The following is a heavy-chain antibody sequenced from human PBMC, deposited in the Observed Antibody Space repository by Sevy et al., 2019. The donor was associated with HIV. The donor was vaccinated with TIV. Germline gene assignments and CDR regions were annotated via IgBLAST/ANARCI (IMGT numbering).Heavy chain of an antibody. Sequence: ASVKVSCKASGYTFTSYGISWVRQAPGQGLEWMGWISAYNGNTNYAQKLQGRVTMTTDTSTSTAYMELRSLRSDDTAVYYCARVVAAAGTAFLDYWGQGTLVIVSS. V-gene: IGHV1-18*01. CDR1: GYTFTSYG. J-gene: IGHJ4*02. D-gene: IGHD6-13*01. CDR2: ISAYNGNT. CDR3: ARVVAAAGTAFLDY.